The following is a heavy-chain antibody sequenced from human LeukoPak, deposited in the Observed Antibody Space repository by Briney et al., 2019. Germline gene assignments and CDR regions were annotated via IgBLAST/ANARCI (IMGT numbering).Heavy chain of an antibody. Sequence: GASVRVSCKASGYTFTGYYMHWVRQAPGQGLEWMGWINPNSGATNYVPRFQGRVTMTRDTSISTAYMELTSLTSDDAAVYYCARTQQLVLRSPLDPWGQGTLVTVSS. CDR3: ARTQQLVLRSPLDP. CDR2: INPNSGAT. CDR1: GYTFTGYY. V-gene: IGHV1-2*02. J-gene: IGHJ5*02. D-gene: IGHD6-13*01.